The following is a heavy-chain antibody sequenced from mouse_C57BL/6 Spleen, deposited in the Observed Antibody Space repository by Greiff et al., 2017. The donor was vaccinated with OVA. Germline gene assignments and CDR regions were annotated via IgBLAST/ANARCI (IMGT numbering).Heavy chain of an antibody. Sequence: QVQLQQPGAELVKPGASVKLSCKASGYTFTSYWMQWVKQRPGQGLEWIGEIDPSDSYTNYNQKFTGKATLTVDTSSSTAYMQLSSLTSEDSAVYYCARRGSTIVTTRAMDYWGQGTSVTVSS. V-gene: IGHV1-50*01. CDR3: ARRGSTIVTTRAMDY. J-gene: IGHJ4*01. CDR1: GYTFTSYW. D-gene: IGHD2-5*01. CDR2: IDPSDSYT.